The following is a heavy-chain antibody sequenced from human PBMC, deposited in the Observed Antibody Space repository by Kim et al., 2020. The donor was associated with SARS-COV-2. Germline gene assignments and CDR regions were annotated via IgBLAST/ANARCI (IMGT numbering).Heavy chain of an antibody. J-gene: IGHJ6*01. V-gene: IGHV3-11*01. D-gene: IGHD2-21*01. CDR3: ARVPSDRILGVAINDYY. CDR2: ISSSGSSI. CDR1: GFAFSDHY. Sequence: GGSLRLSCAASGFAFSDHYMTWIRQAPGKGLEWVSFISSSGSSINYADSVKGRFTISRDNAKNTLYLQMTGLRAEDTAAYYCARVPSDRILGVAINDYY.